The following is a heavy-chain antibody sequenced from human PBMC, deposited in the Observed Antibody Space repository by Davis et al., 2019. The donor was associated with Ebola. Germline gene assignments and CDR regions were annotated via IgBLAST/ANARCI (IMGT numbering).Heavy chain of an antibody. CDR2: ISYDGSNK. CDR1: GFTFSSYA. CDR3: ARALSTLDAFDI. Sequence: PGGSLRLSCAASGFTFSSYAMHWVRQAPGKGLEWVAVISYDGSNKYYADSVKGRFTISRDNSKNTLYLQMNSLRAEDTAVYYCARALSTLDAFDIWGQGTMVTVSS. J-gene: IGHJ3*02. D-gene: IGHD2/OR15-2a*01. V-gene: IGHV3-30-3*01.